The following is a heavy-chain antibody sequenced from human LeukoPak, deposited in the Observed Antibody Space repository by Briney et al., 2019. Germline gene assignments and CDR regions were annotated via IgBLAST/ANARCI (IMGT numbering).Heavy chain of an antibody. CDR2: ISSSGSTI. CDR1: GFTFSSYE. D-gene: IGHD5-24*01. V-gene: IGHV3-48*03. Sequence: GGSLRLSCAASGFTFSSYEMNWVRQAPGKGLEWVSYISSSGSTIYYADSVKGRFTISRDNAKNSLYLQMNSLRAEDTAVYYCARVGRDGYNYVDAFDIWGQGTLDTVSS. J-gene: IGHJ3*02. CDR3: ARVGRDGYNYVDAFDI.